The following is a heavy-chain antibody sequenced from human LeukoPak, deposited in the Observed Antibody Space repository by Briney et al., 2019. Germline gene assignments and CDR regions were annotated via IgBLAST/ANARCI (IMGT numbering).Heavy chain of an antibody. D-gene: IGHD6-6*01. CDR3: ARGPRYSGASITGYYYMDV. Sequence: SVKVSCKASGVTFSNSAISWVRQAPGQGLEWMGGIIPILRSPNYAPKFQDRVTITTDESTSTVYMHLSSLRSDDTAVYYCARGPRYSGASITGYYYMDVWGIGTTVIVSS. CDR2: IIPILRSP. J-gene: IGHJ6*03. CDR1: GVTFSNSA. V-gene: IGHV1-69*05.